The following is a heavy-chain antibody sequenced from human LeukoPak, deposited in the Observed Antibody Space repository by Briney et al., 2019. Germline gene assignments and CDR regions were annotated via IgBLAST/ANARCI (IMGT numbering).Heavy chain of an antibody. D-gene: IGHD6-6*01. Sequence: SVNVSRKAFGATFSSYAIGWVRQAPGQGLEWMGGILPIFGTANYAQKFQGRVTLTTDELTSTAYMELSSLRSEDTAVYYCARADSSSSSVTYDYWGQGTLVTVSS. CDR2: ILPIFGTA. CDR3: ARADSSSSSVTYDY. J-gene: IGHJ4*02. V-gene: IGHV1-69*05. CDR1: GATFSSYA.